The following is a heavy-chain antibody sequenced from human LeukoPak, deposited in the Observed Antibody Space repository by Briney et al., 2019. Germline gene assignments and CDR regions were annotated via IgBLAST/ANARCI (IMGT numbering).Heavy chain of an antibody. J-gene: IGHJ1*01. V-gene: IGHV3-66*01. Sequence: SGVSLRLSCAASGFTVSSNYMSWVRQAPGMGLEWVSVIFSGGTTYYADSVKGRFTISRDNSKNTLYLQVNSLRAEDTAVYYCGYFDPPTGYWGQGTLVTVSS. CDR1: GFTVSSNY. D-gene: IGHD3-9*01. CDR3: GYFDPPTGY. CDR2: IFSGGTT.